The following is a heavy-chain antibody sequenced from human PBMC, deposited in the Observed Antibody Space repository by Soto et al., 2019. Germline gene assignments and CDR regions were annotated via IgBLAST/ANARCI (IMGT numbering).Heavy chain of an antibody. J-gene: IGHJ6*02. CDR1: GFTFSSYA. CDR2: ISYDGSNK. D-gene: IGHD2-15*01. CDR3: ARGDCSGGSCYGIDV. Sequence: QVQLVESGGGVVQPGRSLRLSCAASGFTFSSYAMHWVRQAPGKGLEWVAVISYDGSNKYYADSVKGRFTISRDNSKNTLYLQMNSLRAEDTAVYYCARGDCSGGSCYGIDVWGRGTTVTVSS. V-gene: IGHV3-30-3*01.